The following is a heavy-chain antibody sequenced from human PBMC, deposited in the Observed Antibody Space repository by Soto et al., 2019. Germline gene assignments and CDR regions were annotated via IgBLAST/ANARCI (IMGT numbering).Heavy chain of an antibody. CDR2: INPSGGST. Sequence: QVQLVQSGAEVKKPGASVKVSCKASGYTFTSYYMHWVRQAPGQGLEWMGIINPSGGSTSYAQKFQGRVTMTRDTSTSTVYMELSSLRSEDTAVYYCARDQNYDFWSGYFSQPPHYYGMDVWGQGTTVTVSS. V-gene: IGHV1-46*01. J-gene: IGHJ6*02. D-gene: IGHD3-3*01. CDR1: GYTFTSYY. CDR3: ARDQNYDFWSGYFSQPPHYYGMDV.